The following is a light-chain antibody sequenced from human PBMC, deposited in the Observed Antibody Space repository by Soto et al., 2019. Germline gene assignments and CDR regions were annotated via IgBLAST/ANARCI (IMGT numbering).Light chain of an antibody. J-gene: IGLJ1*01. CDR2: EGS. CDR3: CSYAGSSTYV. CDR1: SSDVGGYKY. Sequence: QSALTQPASVSGSPGQSITISCTGTSSDVGGYKYVSWYQQHPGKAPKLMIYEGSKRPSGVSNRFSGSKSGNTASLTISGLQAEDEADYYCCSYAGSSTYVFGTGTKVTVL. V-gene: IGLV2-23*01.